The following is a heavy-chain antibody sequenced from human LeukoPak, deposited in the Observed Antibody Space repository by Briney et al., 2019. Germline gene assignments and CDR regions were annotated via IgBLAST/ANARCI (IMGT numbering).Heavy chain of an antibody. CDR2: IYYSGDT. D-gene: IGHD2-15*01. CDR1: GGSITNNNYY. Sequence: SETLSLTCTVSGGSITNNNYYWGWIRQPPGRGLEWIGSIYYSGDTYYNPSLKSRVTISAVTSKNQFSLKLSSVTAADTAVYYCARDSRGKSGGFDIWGQGTMVTVSS. V-gene: IGHV4-39*07. J-gene: IGHJ3*02. CDR3: ARDSRGKSGGFDI.